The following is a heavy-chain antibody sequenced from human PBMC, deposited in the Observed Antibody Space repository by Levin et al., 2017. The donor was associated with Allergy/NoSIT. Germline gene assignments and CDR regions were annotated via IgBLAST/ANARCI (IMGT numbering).Heavy chain of an antibody. J-gene: IGHJ1*01. CDR3: AKGGKLVLEYFQH. CDR2: ISWNSGSI. Sequence: GGSLRLSCAASGFTFDDYAMHWVRQAPGKGLEWVSGISWNSGSIGYADSVKGRFTISRDNAKNSLYLQMNSLRAEDTALYYCAKGGKLVLEYFQHWGQGTLVTVSS. CDR1: GFTFDDYA. D-gene: IGHD6-13*01. V-gene: IGHV3-9*01.